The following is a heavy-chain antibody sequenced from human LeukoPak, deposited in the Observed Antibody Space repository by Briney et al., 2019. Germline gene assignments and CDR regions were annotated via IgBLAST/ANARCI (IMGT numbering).Heavy chain of an antibody. Sequence: PGGSLRLSCVGSGFTFSSYSMNWVRQAPGKGLEWVSYISGTSNTIYYADSVKGRFTVSRDNAKNSLYLQMNSLRAEDTAVYYCARELSDDYGNYMDVWGKGTTVTVSS. CDR2: ISGTSNTI. V-gene: IGHV3-48*04. CDR3: ARELSDDYGNYMDV. D-gene: IGHD4-17*01. CDR1: GFTFSSYS. J-gene: IGHJ6*03.